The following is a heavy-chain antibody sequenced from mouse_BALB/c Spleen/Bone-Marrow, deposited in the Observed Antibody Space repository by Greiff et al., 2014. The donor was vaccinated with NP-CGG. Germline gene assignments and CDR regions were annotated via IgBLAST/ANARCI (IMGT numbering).Heavy chain of an antibody. CDR2: IWSGGST. V-gene: IGHV2-2*02. J-gene: IGHJ3*01. CDR1: GFSLTSYG. D-gene: IGHD2-3*01. Sequence: QVKLMESGPGLVQPSQSLSITCTVSGFSLTSYGVHWVRQSPGKGLEWLGVIWSGGSTDYKAAFISRLSISKDNSKSQVFFKMNSLQANDTAIYYFATDSYYVRFAYWGQGTLVTVSA. CDR3: ATDSYYVRFAY.